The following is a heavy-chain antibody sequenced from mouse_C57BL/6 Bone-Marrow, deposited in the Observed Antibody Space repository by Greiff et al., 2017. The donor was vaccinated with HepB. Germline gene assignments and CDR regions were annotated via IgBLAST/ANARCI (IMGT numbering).Heavy chain of an antibody. J-gene: IGHJ4*01. D-gene: IGHD2-14*01. CDR1: GFNIKDDY. V-gene: IGHV14-4*01. CDR2: IDPENGDT. Sequence: EVQLQQSGAELVRPGASVKLSCTASGFNIKDDYMHWVKQRPEQGLEWIGWIDPENGDTEYASKFQGKATITEDTSSNTAYLQLSSLTSEDTAVYYCTRRGYNYYAMDYWGQGTSVTVS. CDR3: TRRGYNYYAMDY.